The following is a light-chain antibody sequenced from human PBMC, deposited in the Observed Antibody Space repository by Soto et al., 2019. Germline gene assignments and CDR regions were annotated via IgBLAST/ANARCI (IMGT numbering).Light chain of an antibody. CDR3: QQYNNWPPIT. Sequence: EIVLTRSPGTLSLSPGERATLSCRASQSVSTSHLAWYQQKPGQAPRLLIYDTSTRATGIPDRFSGSGSGTEFTLTISSLQSEDFAVYYCQQYNNWPPITFGQGRRLEIK. J-gene: IGKJ5*01. V-gene: IGKV3-15*01. CDR1: QSVSTSH. CDR2: DTS.